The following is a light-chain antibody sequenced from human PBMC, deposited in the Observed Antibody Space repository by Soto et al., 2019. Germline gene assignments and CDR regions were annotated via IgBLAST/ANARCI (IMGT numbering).Light chain of an antibody. V-gene: IGLV2-8*01. CDR2: EVV. J-gene: IGLJ1*01. CDR1: KNDIGVYDF. CDR3: TSYAGSNTYV. Sequence: QPVLTQPASVSGSAGQSITISCSGTKNDIGVYDFVSWYQHHPGKAPRLIIYEVVQRPSGAPDRFSGSKSGNTASLPVSGLQAADEADYFCTSYAGSNTYVFGSGTKVTVL.